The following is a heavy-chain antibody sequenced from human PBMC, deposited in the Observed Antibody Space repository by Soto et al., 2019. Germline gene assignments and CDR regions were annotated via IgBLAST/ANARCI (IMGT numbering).Heavy chain of an antibody. J-gene: IGHJ4*02. CDR3: ASGYTYGQFDY. CDR1: GFTFSSYS. Sequence: PGGSLRLSCAASGFTFSSYSMNWVRQAPGKGLEWVSYISSSSSTIYYADSVKGRFTISRDNAKNSLYLQMNSLRAEDTAVYYCASGYTYGQFDYWGQGTLVTVSS. D-gene: IGHD5-18*01. CDR2: ISSSSSTI. V-gene: IGHV3-48*01.